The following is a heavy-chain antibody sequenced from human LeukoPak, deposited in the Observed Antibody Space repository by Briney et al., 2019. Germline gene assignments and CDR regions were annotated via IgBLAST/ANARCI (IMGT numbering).Heavy chain of an antibody. CDR2: MSFDGTHI. CDR1: GFTFSSYA. V-gene: IGHV3-30-3*01. J-gene: IGHJ4*02. D-gene: IGHD6-19*01. CDR3: ARDSSGVPDY. Sequence: GGSLRLSCAASGFTFSSYAMHWVRQAPGKGLEWVAVMSFDGTHIYYADSVKGRFTISRDNSKNTLNLQMNSLRAEDTAVYYCARDSSGVPDYWGQGTLVTVSS.